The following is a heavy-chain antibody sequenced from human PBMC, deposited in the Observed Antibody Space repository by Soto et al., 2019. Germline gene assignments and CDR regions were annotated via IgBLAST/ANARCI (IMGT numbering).Heavy chain of an antibody. V-gene: IGHV4-59*01. CDR2: IYYSGST. Sequence: SETLSLTCTVSGGSISSYYWSWIRQPPGKGLEWIGYIYYSGSTNYNPSLKSRITISVDTSKNQFSLKLSSVTAADTAVYYCARWGNYDSSGYFYGMDVWGQGTTVTVSS. CDR3: ARWGNYDSSGYFYGMDV. CDR1: GGSISSYY. D-gene: IGHD3-22*01. J-gene: IGHJ6*02.